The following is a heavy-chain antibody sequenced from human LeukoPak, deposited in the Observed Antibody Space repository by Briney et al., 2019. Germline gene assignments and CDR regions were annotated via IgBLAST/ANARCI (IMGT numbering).Heavy chain of an antibody. CDR1: KFTFSTYA. Sequence: GSLRLSCAASKFTFSTYAMHWVRPAPGKGLEWVALISNDGNKKYHAVSVKGRFTISRENSNNTLYLQMNSLRPEDTAVYYCARADYYTSGTYRYYFDYWGQGTLVTVSS. D-gene: IGHD3-10*01. V-gene: IGHV3-30-3*01. J-gene: IGHJ4*02. CDR3: ARADYYTSGTYRYYFDY. CDR2: ISNDGNKK.